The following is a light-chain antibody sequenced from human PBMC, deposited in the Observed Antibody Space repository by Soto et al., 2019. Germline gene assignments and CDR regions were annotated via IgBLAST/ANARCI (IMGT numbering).Light chain of an antibody. J-gene: IGKJ1*01. Sequence: EIVMTQSPATLSVSPGERGTLSCRASQSVSNNLAWYQQKPGQAPRLLIYGASTRATGISARFSGSGSGTEFTLTISSLRSEDFAIYYCQRYGTSLTWTFGQGTKVEIK. CDR2: GAS. CDR3: QRYGTSLTWT. CDR1: QSVSNN. V-gene: IGKV3-15*01.